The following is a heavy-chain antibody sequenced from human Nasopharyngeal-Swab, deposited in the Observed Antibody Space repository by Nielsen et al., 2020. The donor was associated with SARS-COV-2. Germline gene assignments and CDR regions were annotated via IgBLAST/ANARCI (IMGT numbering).Heavy chain of an antibody. V-gene: IGHV3-53*01. J-gene: IGHJ6*02. CDR1: GFTVSSNY. CDR2: IYSGGST. CDR3: ARDRGGVYYYYGMDV. Sequence: GESLKISCAASGFTVSSNYMSWVRQAPGKGLEWVSVIYSGGSTYYADSVKGRFTISRDNSKNTLYLQMNSLRAEDTAVYYCARDRGGVYYYYGMDVWSQGTTVTVSS. D-gene: IGHD3-10*01.